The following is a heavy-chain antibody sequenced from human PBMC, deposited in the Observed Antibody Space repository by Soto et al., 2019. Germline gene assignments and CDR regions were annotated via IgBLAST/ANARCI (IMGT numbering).Heavy chain of an antibody. V-gene: IGHV4-31*03. CDR3: ARDPAGSGSYSLDY. Sequence: QLQEPAPGRVKPSQPLSLTSPVSGTSIRTSISPWNWIRQHPGKGLEWIGNIFYSGRTYYNPSLRSRVIISVDTSKNQFSLKLNSVTAADTAVYYCARDPAGSGSYSLDYWGQGTLVTVSS. D-gene: IGHD3-10*01. J-gene: IGHJ4*02. CDR2: IFYSGRT. CDR1: GTSIRTSISP.